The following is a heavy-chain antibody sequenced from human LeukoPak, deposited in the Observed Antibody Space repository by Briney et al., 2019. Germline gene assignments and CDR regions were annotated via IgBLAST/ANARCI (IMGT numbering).Heavy chain of an antibody. Sequence: ASVKVSCKASGYTFTGYYMHWVRQAPGQGLEWMGWINPNSGGTNYAQKFQGRVTMTRDTSISTAYMELSRLRSDDTAVYYCARDRPGIAAAGIIDYWGQGTLVTVSS. J-gene: IGHJ4*02. D-gene: IGHD6-13*01. CDR3: ARDRPGIAAAGIIDY. CDR2: INPNSGGT. V-gene: IGHV1-2*02. CDR1: GYTFTGYY.